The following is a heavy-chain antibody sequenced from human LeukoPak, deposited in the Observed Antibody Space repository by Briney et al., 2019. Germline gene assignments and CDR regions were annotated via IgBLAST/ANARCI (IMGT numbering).Heavy chain of an antibody. D-gene: IGHD4-23*01. CDR3: ARSKFGGFDY. CDR1: GGSISSSSYY. Sequence: SETLSLTCSVSGGSISSSSYYWGWIRQPPGKGLEWIATINYSGTTHYNPSLKSRVTISVDTSKNQFSLKLSSVTAADTAVYYCARSKFGGFDYWGQGTLVTVSS. J-gene: IGHJ4*02. V-gene: IGHV4-39*07. CDR2: INYSGTT.